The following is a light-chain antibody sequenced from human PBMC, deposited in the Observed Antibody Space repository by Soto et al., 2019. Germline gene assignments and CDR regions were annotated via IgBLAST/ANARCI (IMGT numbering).Light chain of an antibody. J-gene: IGKJ5*01. CDR1: ETVATN. Sequence: EVVMTQSPATLSVSPGERATLSCRASETVATNLAWYQQNPGQAPRLLIYDASNTATGIPARFSGSGSGTDFTLTISSLEPDDFAVYYCQQRADWPITFGQGTRLEIK. CDR3: QQRADWPIT. CDR2: DAS. V-gene: IGKV3-11*01.